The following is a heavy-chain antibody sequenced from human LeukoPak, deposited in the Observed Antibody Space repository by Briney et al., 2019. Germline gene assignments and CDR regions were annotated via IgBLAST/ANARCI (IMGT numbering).Heavy chain of an antibody. CDR1: GFTFSSYS. CDR3: ASLTYSGDAFDI. V-gene: IGHV3-21*01. CDR2: LSSSSSYI. Sequence: GGSLRLSCAASGFTFSSYSMNWVRQAPGKGLEWVSSLSSSSSYIYYADSVKGRSTISRDNAKNSLYLQMNSLRAEDTAVYYCASLTYSGDAFDIWGQGTMVTVSS. J-gene: IGHJ3*02. D-gene: IGHD1-26*01.